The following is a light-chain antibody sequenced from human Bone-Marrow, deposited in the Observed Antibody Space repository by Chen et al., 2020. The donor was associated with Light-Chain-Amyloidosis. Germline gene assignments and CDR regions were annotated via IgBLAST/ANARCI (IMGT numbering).Light chain of an antibody. CDR2: WAS. CDR3: QQYYSTPT. V-gene: IGKV4-1*01. CDR1: QSVLYSSNNKNY. J-gene: IGKJ2*01. Sequence: DIVMTQSPDSLDVSLGERATINCKSSQSVLYSSNNKNYLAWYQQKPGQPPKLLIYWASTRESGVPDRFSGSGSGTDFTLTISSLQAEDVAVYYCQQYYSTPTFGQGTKLEIK.